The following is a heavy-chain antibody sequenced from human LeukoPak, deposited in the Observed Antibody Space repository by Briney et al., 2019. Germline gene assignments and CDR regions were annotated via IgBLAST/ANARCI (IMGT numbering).Heavy chain of an antibody. V-gene: IGHV4-31*03. CDR2: MYYSGST. D-gene: IGHD2-15*01. J-gene: IGHJ4*02. CDR3: ARTYCSGGSCYCDY. CDR1: GGSISSGGFY. Sequence: SETLSLTCTVSGGSISSGGFYWSWIRQHPGKGLEWIGTMYYSGSTYYNPSLKSRVTILVDTSKNQFSLKLSSVTAADTAVYYCARTYCSGGSCYCDYWGQGTLVIVSP.